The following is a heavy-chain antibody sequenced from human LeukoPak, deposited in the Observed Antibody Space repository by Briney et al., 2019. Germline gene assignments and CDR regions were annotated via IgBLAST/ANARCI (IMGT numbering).Heavy chain of an antibody. CDR2: IYTSGST. CDR3: ARDHSRSGSRLWSYRMGDAFDI. Sequence: SQTLSLTCTVSGGSISSGSYYWSWIRQPAGKGLEWIGRIYTSGSTNYNPSLKSRVTISVDTSKNQFSLKLSSVTAADTAVYYCARDHSRSGSRLWSYRMGDAFDIWGQGTMVTVSS. J-gene: IGHJ3*02. D-gene: IGHD1-26*01. CDR1: GGSISSGSYY. V-gene: IGHV4-61*02.